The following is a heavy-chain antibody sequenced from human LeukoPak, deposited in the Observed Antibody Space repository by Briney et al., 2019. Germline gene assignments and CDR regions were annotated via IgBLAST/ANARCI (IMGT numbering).Heavy chain of an antibody. Sequence: GRSLRLSCAASGFTFSSYGMHWVRQAPGKGLEGVAVIWYDGSNKYYADSVKGRFTISRDNSKNTLYLQMNSLRAEDMAVYYCAKSDSSGGPFDYWGQGTLVTVSS. J-gene: IGHJ4*02. CDR3: AKSDSSGGPFDY. CDR1: GFTFSSYG. CDR2: IWYDGSNK. D-gene: IGHD3-22*01. V-gene: IGHV3-33*06.